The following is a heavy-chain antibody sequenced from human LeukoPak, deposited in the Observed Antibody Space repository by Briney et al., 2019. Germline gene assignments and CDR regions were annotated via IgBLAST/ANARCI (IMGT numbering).Heavy chain of an antibody. V-gene: IGHV3-20*04. J-gene: IGHJ4*02. D-gene: IGHD4-17*01. CDR2: INWNGGRT. Sequence: GESLRLSCAASGCLISSSGMSWGRQAPGKGLELVSGINWNGGRTGYADSVKGRFTISRDNAKNYLYLQMNSLIADDTALYYCARDYDYGDYPGYWGQGTLVTVSS. CDR3: ARDYDYGDYPGY. CDR1: GCLISSSG.